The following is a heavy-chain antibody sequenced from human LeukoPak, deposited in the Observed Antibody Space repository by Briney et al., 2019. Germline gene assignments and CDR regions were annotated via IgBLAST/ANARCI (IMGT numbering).Heavy chain of an antibody. CDR1: GFTVSSNH. D-gene: IGHD3-3*01. Sequence: PGGSLRLSCAASGFTVSSNHMSWVRQAPGKGLEWVSVIYSGGSTYYADSVKGRFTISRDNSKNTLYLQMNSLRAEDTAVYYCARDGGYDFWSGYYQDYWGQGTLVTVSS. J-gene: IGHJ4*02. CDR2: IYSGGST. V-gene: IGHV3-53*01. CDR3: ARDGGYDFWSGYYQDY.